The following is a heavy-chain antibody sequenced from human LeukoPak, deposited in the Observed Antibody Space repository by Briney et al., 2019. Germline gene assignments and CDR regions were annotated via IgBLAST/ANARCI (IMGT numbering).Heavy chain of an antibody. Sequence: SETLSLTCTVSGGSLSTYYWSWIRQPPGKGLEWIGYSYYSGSTTHNPSLQSRVTISVDTSRNQFSLKLTSVTPADTAVYYCARAGGGYGFDFWGQGTLVTVSS. CDR2: SYYSGST. CDR1: GGSLSTYY. J-gene: IGHJ4*02. D-gene: IGHD3-16*01. V-gene: IGHV4-59*01. CDR3: ARAGGGYGFDF.